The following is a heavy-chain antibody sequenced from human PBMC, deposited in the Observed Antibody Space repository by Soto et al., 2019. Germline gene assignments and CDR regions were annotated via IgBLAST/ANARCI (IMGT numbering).Heavy chain of an antibody. Sequence: PGGSLRLSCVASQFPFDVYSMHWVRQAPGKGLEWVSYIRHTTSATFYADAVKGRFTISRDNRKNSLFLQMNSLRDDDTGVYFCARDRGSSGMFELDVWGPGILDTV. CDR1: QFPFDVYS. CDR2: IRHTTSAT. V-gene: IGHV3-48*02. CDR3: ARDRGSSGMFELDV. J-gene: IGHJ3*01. D-gene: IGHD6-19*01.